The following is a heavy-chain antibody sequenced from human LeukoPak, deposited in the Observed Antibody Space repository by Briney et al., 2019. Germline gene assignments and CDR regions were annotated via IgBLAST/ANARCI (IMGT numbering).Heavy chain of an antibody. J-gene: IGHJ4*02. Sequence: SETLSLTCSVSGGSISSSDYYWGWIRQPPGKRLEWIGTMFYSGITYYSPSLKSRVTISVDTSKNQFSLKLSSVTAADTAVYFCARHGSSGVVITNFDYWGQGTLVTVSS. CDR1: GGSISSSDYY. CDR2: MFYSGIT. CDR3: ARHGSSGVVITNFDY. V-gene: IGHV4-39*01. D-gene: IGHD3-3*01.